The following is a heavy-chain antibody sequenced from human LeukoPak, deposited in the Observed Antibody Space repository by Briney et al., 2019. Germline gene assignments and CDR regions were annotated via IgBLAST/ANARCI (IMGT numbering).Heavy chain of an antibody. CDR1: GDSVSSKNGA. Sequence: SQTLSLTCVVSGDSVSSKNGAWNWIRQSPSGGLEWPGRTYYRSKWYNDYAESMEGRMTISQDTSKNQYSLHLNSVTPDDTAVYYCARDFGTTGWHTFDYWGQGTLVTVSS. CDR2: TYYRSKWYN. J-gene: IGHJ4*02. CDR3: ARDFGTTGWHTFDY. D-gene: IGHD6-19*01. V-gene: IGHV6-1*01.